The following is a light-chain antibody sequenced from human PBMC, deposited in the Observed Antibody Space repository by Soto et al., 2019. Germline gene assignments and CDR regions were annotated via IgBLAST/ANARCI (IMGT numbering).Light chain of an antibody. CDR1: QSVSSN. Sequence: IVMTQSPATLSVSPGERATLSCRASQSVSSNLAWYQQKPGQAPRLLIYGASTRATGIPARFSGSGSGTEFTLTISSLQSEDFAAYYCQQYNNWPTWTFGQGTKVDIK. J-gene: IGKJ1*01. CDR2: GAS. CDR3: QQYNNWPTWT. V-gene: IGKV3-15*01.